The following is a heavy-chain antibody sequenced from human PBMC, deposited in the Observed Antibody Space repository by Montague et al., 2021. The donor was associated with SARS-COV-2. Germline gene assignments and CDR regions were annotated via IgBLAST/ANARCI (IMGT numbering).Heavy chain of an antibody. CDR1: GGSISSSNYY. V-gene: IGHV4-39*07. CDR3: ARADRRSPDTTHLYYYKGMDL. D-gene: IGHD2-15*01. CDR2: MYYSGST. Sequence: SETLSLTCTVSGGSISSSNYYWGWIRQPPGKGLEWIGNMYYSGSTYCNPSLKSRVTISIDTSKNQFSLKLSFVTAADTAVYFCARADRRSPDTTHLYYYKGMDLWGQGTTVTVSS. J-gene: IGHJ6*02.